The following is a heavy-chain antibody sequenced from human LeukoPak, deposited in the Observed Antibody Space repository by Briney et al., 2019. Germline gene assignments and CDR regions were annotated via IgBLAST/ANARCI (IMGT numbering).Heavy chain of an antibody. CDR2: IYYSGST. CDR3: ARHYTWIVRDDAFDI. CDR1: GGSISSSSYY. V-gene: IGHV4-39*01. J-gene: IGHJ3*02. Sequence: PSETLSLTCTVSGGSISSSSYYWGWIRQPPGTGLEWIGSIYYSGSTYYNPSLKSRVTISVDTSKNQFSLKPSSVTAADTAVYYCARHYTWIVRDDAFDIWGQGTMVTVSS. D-gene: IGHD1-20*01.